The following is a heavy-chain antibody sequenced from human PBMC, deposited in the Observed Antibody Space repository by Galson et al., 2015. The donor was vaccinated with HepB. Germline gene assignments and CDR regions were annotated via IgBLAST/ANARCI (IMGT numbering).Heavy chain of an antibody. CDR3: ARYSSSLYSYAMDV. J-gene: IGHJ6*02. CDR2: ISVYNGNT. CDR1: DYSFSNYG. Sequence: SVKVSCKASDYSFSNYGFIWVRQAPGQGLEWMGWISVYNGNTDYAQKVQDRVTMTTDRSTRSAYMELRSLRSDDTAVYYCARYSSSLYSYAMDVWGQGTTVTVSS. V-gene: IGHV1-18*04. D-gene: IGHD6-6*01.